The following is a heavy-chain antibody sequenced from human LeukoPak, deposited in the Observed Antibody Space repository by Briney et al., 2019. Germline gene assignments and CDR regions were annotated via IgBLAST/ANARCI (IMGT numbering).Heavy chain of an antibody. D-gene: IGHD2-2*01. CDR3: ARVGAYCSSSSCFDY. J-gene: IGHJ4*02. CDR2: ISAYNGNT. CDR1: GYTFTSYG. Sequence: EASVKVSCKASGYTFTSYGISWVRQAPGQGLEWMGWISAYNGNTDYAQNLQDRVTMTTDTSTSTAYMELRSLRSDDTAVYYCARVGAYCSSSSCFDYWDQGTLVTVSS. V-gene: IGHV1-18*01.